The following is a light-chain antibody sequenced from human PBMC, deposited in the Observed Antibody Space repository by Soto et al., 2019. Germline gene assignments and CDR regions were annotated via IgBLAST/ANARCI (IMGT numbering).Light chain of an antibody. J-gene: IGKJ1*01. CDR1: QSVSSNY. CDR3: QQYGSSPQT. Sequence: ELTQSPATLSLSPGARATLSCRASQSVSSNYLAWYQKKPGQPPRLLIYGASSRATGIPDRFSGSGSGTDFTLTTSRLEPEDFAVYYCQQYGSSPQTFAQGPKLNI. CDR2: GAS. V-gene: IGKV3-20*01.